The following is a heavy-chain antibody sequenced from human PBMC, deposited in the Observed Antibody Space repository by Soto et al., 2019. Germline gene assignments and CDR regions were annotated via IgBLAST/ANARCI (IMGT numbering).Heavy chain of an antibody. CDR3: ARRYGSGSYYSGWFDP. Sequence: SETLSLTCTVSGGSISSSSYYWGWIRQPPGKGLEWIGSIYYSGSTYYNPSLKSRVTIPVDTSKNQFSLKLSSVTAADTAVYYCARRYGSGSYYSGWFDPWGQGTLVTVS. CDR2: IYYSGST. V-gene: IGHV4-39*01. D-gene: IGHD3-10*01. J-gene: IGHJ5*02. CDR1: GGSISSSSYY.